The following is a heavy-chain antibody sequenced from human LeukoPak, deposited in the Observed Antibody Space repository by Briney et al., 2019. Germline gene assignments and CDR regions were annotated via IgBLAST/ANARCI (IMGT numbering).Heavy chain of an antibody. CDR1: GFTFDNYA. Sequence: GGSLTLSCAASGFTFDNYAMHWVRQAPGKGLEWVSGISWNSGSIGYADSVKGRFTIYRDNAKNSLYLQMNSLRAEDTALYYCAKGVYYDSSGYYDYWGQGTLVTVSS. V-gene: IGHV3-9*01. CDR2: ISWNSGSI. D-gene: IGHD3-22*01. J-gene: IGHJ4*02. CDR3: AKGVYYDSSGYYDY.